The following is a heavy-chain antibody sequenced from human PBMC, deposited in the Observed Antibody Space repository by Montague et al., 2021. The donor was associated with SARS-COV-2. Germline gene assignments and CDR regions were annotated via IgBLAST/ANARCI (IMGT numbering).Heavy chain of an antibody. D-gene: IGHD2-21*02. J-gene: IGHJ6*02. CDR3: TRSGDGVYYGMDV. CDR1: GFTLSRYW. CDR2: INIDGSRT. V-gene: IGHV3-74*03. Sequence: SLRLSCAASGFTLSRYWMHWVRQVPGKGLLWVLRINIDGSRTTYADSVKGRFTISRDNAKNTLFLQMNGLRADDTAVYYCTRSGDGVYYGMDVWGQGTTVTVSS.